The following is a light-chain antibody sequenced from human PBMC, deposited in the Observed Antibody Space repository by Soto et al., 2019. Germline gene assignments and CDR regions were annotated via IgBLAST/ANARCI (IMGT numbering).Light chain of an antibody. J-gene: IGLJ2*01. Sequence: QSALTQPASVSGSPGQSITISCTGTSSDIGGYNYVSWYQQHPGKAPKLMIYDVSNRPSGVSNRFSGPKSGNTASLTISGLLAEDEADYYCSSYTTSSGVFGGGTKLTVL. CDR3: SSYTTSSGV. CDR2: DVS. CDR1: SSDIGGYNY. V-gene: IGLV2-14*03.